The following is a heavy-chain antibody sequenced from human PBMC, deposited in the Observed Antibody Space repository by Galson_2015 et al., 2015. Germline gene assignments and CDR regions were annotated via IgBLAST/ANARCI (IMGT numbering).Heavy chain of an antibody. D-gene: IGHD3-10*01. CDR2: ISYDGSNK. CDR3: AKERSQSHYVAEIQKYCYFNGMAA. V-gene: IGHV3-30*18. CDR1: GFTFSSYA. J-gene: IGHJ6*02. Sequence: SLRLSCAASGFTFSSYAMRWVRQAPGKGLEWVAVISYDGSNKYYADSVKGRCTISRDNSKNTLYLQMNSLRAEDTAVYYCAKERSQSHYVAEIQKYCYFNGMAAGAQGPSFTVS.